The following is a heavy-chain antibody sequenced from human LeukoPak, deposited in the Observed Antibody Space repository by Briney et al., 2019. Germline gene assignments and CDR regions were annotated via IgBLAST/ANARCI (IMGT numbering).Heavy chain of an antibody. Sequence: GGSLRLSFEASGFTVISNYMSGVPQAPGKGLEGVSVIYSGGSTYYADSVKGRFTISRDNSKNTLYLQMNSLRAEDTAVYYCASKTYYYDSSGSYYFDYWGQGTLVTVSS. CDR2: IYSGGST. CDR1: GFTVISNY. J-gene: IGHJ4*02. D-gene: IGHD3-22*01. V-gene: IGHV3-53*01. CDR3: ASKTYYYDSSGSYYFDY.